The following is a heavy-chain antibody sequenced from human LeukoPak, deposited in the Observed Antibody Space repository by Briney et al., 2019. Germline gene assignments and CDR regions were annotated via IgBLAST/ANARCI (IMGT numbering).Heavy chain of an antibody. CDR1: GFTFSSYS. J-gene: IGHJ4*02. CDR3: ARSQRYSGYDSPFDY. Sequence: GGSLRLSCAASGFTFSSYSMNWVRQAPGKGLEWVSSISSSSSYIYYADSVKGRFTISRDNAKNSLYLQMNSLRAEDTAVYYCARSQRYSGYDSPFDYWGQGTLVTVSS. V-gene: IGHV3-21*01. CDR2: ISSSSSYI. D-gene: IGHD5-12*01.